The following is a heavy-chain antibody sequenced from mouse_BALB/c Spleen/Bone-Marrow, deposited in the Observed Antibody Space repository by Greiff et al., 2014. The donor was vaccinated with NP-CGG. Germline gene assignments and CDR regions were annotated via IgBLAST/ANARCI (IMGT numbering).Heavy chain of an antibody. CDR2: IDPSDSET. D-gene: IGHD1-1*01. Sequence: VQLQQSGPQLVRPGASVKISCKVSGCSFTSYWMHWVKQRPGQGLEWIGMIDPSDSETRLNQKFKDKATLTVDKSSSTAYMQLSSPTSEDSAVYYCAREGDYYGSSAYWGQGTLVTVSA. CDR1: GCSFTSYW. J-gene: IGHJ3*01. V-gene: IGHV1S126*01. CDR3: AREGDYYGSSAY.